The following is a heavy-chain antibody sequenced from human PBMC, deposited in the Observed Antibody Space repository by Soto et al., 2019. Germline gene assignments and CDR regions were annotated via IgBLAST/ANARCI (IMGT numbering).Heavy chain of an antibody. CDR2: ISGSGGST. Sequence: PGGSLRLSCAASRFTFSNYAMSWVRQAPGKGLEWVSAISGSGGSTYYADSVKGRFTISRDNSKNTLYLQMNSLRDEDTAVYYCAKGGRGYSYDLGDQYSGMDVWGQGTTVTVSS. J-gene: IGHJ6*02. CDR3: AKGGRGYSYDLGDQYSGMDV. V-gene: IGHV3-23*01. D-gene: IGHD5-18*01. CDR1: RFTFSNYA.